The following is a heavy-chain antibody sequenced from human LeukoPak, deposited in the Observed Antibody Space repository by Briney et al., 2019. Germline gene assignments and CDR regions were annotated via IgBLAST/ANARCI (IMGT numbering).Heavy chain of an antibody. J-gene: IGHJ6*04. D-gene: IGHD3-10*02. V-gene: IGHV3-21*01. CDR2: IDSGSTYI. CDR1: GFTFSTYT. Sequence: GGSLRLSCAGYGFTFSTYTLNWVRQAPGKGLEWVSTIDSGSTYIYYADSVKGRFTISRDNAKNSLYLQMNSLRAEDTAVYYCAELGITMIGGVWGKGTTVTISS. CDR3: AELGITMIGGV.